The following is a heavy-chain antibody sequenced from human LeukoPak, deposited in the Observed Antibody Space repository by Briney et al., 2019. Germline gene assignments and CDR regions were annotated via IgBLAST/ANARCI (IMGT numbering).Heavy chain of an antibody. CDR3: AKDFSGVWPPAD. J-gene: IGHJ4*02. D-gene: IGHD6-25*01. V-gene: IGHV3-30*02. Sequence: PGGSLRLSCAASGFAFSGFGMHWVRQAPGKGLEWVTFISYDGNTKYYVDSVKGRFTISRDNSKNTVYLQTNSLRTEDTAVYYCAKDFSGVWPPADWGQGTLVTVSS. CDR1: GFAFSGFG. CDR2: ISYDGNTK.